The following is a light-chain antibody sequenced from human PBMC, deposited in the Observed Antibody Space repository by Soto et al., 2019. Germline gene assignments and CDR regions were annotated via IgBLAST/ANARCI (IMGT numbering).Light chain of an antibody. V-gene: IGLV1-44*01. J-gene: IGLJ1*01. Sequence: QSVLTQPRSASGTPGQRVTISCSGSSSNIGTSSVHWSQQLPGTAPKLLISTTNQRPSGVPERFSGSKSGTSASLAISGLQSEDEADYYCAAWDDSLNGHVFGTGTKVTVL. CDR2: TTN. CDR3: AAWDDSLNGHV. CDR1: SSNIGTSS.